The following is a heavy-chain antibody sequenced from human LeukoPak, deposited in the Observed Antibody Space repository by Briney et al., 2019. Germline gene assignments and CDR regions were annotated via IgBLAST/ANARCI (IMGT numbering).Heavy chain of an antibody. CDR3: ARDRLAAEYDY. CDR2: IKQDGTEK. J-gene: IGHJ4*02. CDR1: GFTFTTYW. Sequence: ARSLRLSCAVSGFTFTTYWMSWVRHPPGRGMEWVANIKQDGTEKIYVNSVKGRFTISRDNATKSLYLETNSRRAEDTAVYYCARDRLAAEYDYWGQGTLVSVSS. D-gene: IGHD3-16*01. V-gene: IGHV3-7*01.